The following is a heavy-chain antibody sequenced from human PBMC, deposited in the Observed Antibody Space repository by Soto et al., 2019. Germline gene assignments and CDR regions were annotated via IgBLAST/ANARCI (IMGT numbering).Heavy chain of an antibody. J-gene: IGHJ6*02. CDR2: IYYSGST. CDR3: ARVSWILYFRVRGMDV. Sequence: PSETLSLTCTVSGGSVSSGSYYWSWIRQPPGKGLEWIGYIYYSGSTNYNPSLKSRVTISVDTSKNQSSLKLSSVTAADTAVYYCARVSWILYFRVRGMDVWGQGTTVTVCS. CDR1: GGSVSSGSYY. D-gene: IGHD2-8*01. V-gene: IGHV4-61*01.